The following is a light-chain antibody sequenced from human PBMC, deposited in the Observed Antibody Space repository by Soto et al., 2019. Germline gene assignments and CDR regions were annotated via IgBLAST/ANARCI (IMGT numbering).Light chain of an antibody. Sequence: QSALTQPPSASGSPGQSVAISCTGTSRDVGASDYVSWYQQHSGKAPKLLLYEVNKRPSGVPDRCSDSKSGNTASLTVSALHDDDEADYYCLSHSGSSNVLGTGTKVTVL. CDR3: LSHSGSSNV. CDR1: SRDVGASDY. CDR2: EVN. V-gene: IGLV2-8*01. J-gene: IGLJ1*01.